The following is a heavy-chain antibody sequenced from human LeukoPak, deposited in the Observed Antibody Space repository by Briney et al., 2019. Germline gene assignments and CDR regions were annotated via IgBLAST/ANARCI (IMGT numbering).Heavy chain of an antibody. CDR2: INPNSGGT. Sequence: ASVRVSCKASGYTFTGYYMHWVRQAPGQGLEWMGWINPNSGGTNYAQKVQGRVTMTRDTSISTAYMELSRLRSDDTAVYYCAREPHYYGSGSGDYWGQGTLVTVSS. J-gene: IGHJ4*02. D-gene: IGHD3-10*01. CDR3: AREPHYYGSGSGDY. V-gene: IGHV1-2*02. CDR1: GYTFTGYY.